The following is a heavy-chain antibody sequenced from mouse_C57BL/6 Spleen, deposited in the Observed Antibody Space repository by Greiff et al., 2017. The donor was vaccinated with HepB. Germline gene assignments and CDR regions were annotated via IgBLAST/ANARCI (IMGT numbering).Heavy chain of an antibody. D-gene: IGHD1-1*01. CDR2: INPNNGGT. CDR3: ARSSSRYYFDY. J-gene: IGHJ2*01. CDR1: GYTFTDYY. Sequence: VQLQQSGPELVKPGASVKISCKASGYTFTDYYMNWVKQSHGKSLEWIGDINPNNGGTSYNQKFKGKATLTVDKSSSTAYMELRSLTSEDSAVYYCARSSSRYYFDYWGQGPTLTVSS. V-gene: IGHV1-26*01.